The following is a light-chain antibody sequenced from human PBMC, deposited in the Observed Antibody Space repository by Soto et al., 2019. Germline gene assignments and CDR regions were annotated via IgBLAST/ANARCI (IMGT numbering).Light chain of an antibody. Sequence: EIVLTQSPGTLSLSPGEIATLSFSASQSVSSSYLAWYQQKPGQAPRLLMYGASIRAAGVPDRFSGSGSGADFTLTISGLQPEDFASYHCQQTYSDISFGGGTKVDIK. J-gene: IGKJ4*01. CDR2: GAS. CDR1: QSVSSSY. V-gene: IGKV3-20*01. CDR3: QQTYSDIS.